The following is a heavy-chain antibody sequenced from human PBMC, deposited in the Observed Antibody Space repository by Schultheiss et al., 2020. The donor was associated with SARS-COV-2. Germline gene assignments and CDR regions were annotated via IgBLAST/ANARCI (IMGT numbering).Heavy chain of an antibody. CDR3: ARGNGGYYNYFDY. J-gene: IGHJ4*02. CDR1: GFTFSSYE. CDR2: ISSTGATK. Sequence: GESLKISCAASGFTFSSYEMNWVRQAPGKGLEWVSYISSTGATKNYADSVKGRFTISRDNAKNSLFLQMNSLRAEDTAVYYCARGNGGYYNYFDYWGQGTLVTVSS. V-gene: IGHV3-48*03. D-gene: IGHD4-17*01.